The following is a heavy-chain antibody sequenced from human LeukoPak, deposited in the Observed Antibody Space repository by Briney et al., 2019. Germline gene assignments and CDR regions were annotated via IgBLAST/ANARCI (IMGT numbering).Heavy chain of an antibody. D-gene: IGHD4-17*01. CDR3: ARGSTVTTSAVWVYYYYYMDV. CDR2: RNTSSGNT. Sequence: ASVTVSRTGSGYTFTSYDINWVREATGHGPGWGGERNTSSGNTGNAHKYPGRDTIISITSISTAYMELSSLRSDDTAVYYCARGSTVTTSAVWVYYYYYMDVWGKGTTVTVSS. J-gene: IGHJ6*03. V-gene: IGHV1-8*03. CDR1: GYTFTSYD.